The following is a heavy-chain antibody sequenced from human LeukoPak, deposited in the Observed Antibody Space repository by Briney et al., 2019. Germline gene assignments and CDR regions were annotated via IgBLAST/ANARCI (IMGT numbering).Heavy chain of an antibody. CDR3: VRDDGSSGYYYAFEY. V-gene: IGHV3-33*01. CDR1: GFTFSGYG. Sequence: GGSLRLSCALSGFTFSGYGMHWVRQAPGKGLEWVAVIWYDGSNENYADSVKGRFTISRDNSRNTLYLQMNSLRADDTAVYYCVRDDGSSGYYYAFEYWGQGALVTVSS. CDR2: IWYDGSNE. D-gene: IGHD3-22*01. J-gene: IGHJ4*02.